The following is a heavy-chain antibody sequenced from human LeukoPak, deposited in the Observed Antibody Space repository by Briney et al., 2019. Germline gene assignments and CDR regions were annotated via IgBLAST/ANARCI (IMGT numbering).Heavy chain of an antibody. CDR2: ISAYNGNT. CDR1: GYTFTSYG. D-gene: IGHD3-22*01. V-gene: IGHV1-18*01. Sequence: ASVKVSCKASGYTFTSYGISWVRRAPGQGLEWMGWISAYNGNTNYAQKLQGRVTMTTDTSTSTAYMELRSLRSDDTAVYYCARDRPYYYDSSGYYFFDYWGQGTLVTVSS. J-gene: IGHJ4*02. CDR3: ARDRPYYYDSSGYYFFDY.